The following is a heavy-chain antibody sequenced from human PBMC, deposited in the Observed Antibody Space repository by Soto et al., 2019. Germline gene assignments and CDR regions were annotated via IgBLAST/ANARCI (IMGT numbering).Heavy chain of an antibody. D-gene: IGHD1-7*01. CDR1: GFTFSNYA. J-gene: IGHJ2*01. CDR3: ARDARTGTHWYFDL. Sequence: QVQLVESGGGVVQPGRSLRLSCAASGFTFSNYAIHWVRQAPGKGLGWVAAISYDGTDTHYADAMRGRFTISRDNSKNTLYLQVNSLRPEDTAVYYCARDARTGTHWYFDLWGRGTLVTVSS. V-gene: IGHV3-30-3*01. CDR2: ISYDGTDT.